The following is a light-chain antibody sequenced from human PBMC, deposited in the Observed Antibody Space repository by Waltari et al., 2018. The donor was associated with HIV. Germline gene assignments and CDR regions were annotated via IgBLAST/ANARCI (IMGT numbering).Light chain of an antibody. CDR2: EGI. CDR1: SSGVGSYNL. J-gene: IGLJ3*02. Sequence: QSALTQPASVSGPPGQSITIPLTGSSSGVGSYNLVSWYQQHPGKAPKLMIYEGIKRPSGVSNRFSGSKSGNTASLTISVLQTEDEADYYCCSYAGSSNWVFGGGTKLTVL. CDR3: CSYAGSSNWV. V-gene: IGLV2-23*01.